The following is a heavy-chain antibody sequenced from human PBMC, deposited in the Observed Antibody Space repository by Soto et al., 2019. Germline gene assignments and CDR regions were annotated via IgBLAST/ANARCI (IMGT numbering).Heavy chain of an antibody. CDR1: GAYISSYY. CDR2: VYYSEST. D-gene: IGHD1-26*01. V-gene: IGHV4-59*08. CDR3: ARHWSGSRSYTFDY. J-gene: IGHJ4*02. Sequence: PSETLSLTCTVSGAYISSYYWSWIRQPPGKGLEWIGYVYYSESTNYNPSLKSRVTISVDTSKNQFSLKLSSVTAADTAVYYCARHWSGSRSYTFDYWGPGTLVTVSS.